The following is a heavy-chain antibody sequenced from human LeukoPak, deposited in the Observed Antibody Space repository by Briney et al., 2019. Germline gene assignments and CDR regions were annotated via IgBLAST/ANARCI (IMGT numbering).Heavy chain of an antibody. V-gene: IGHV3-74*01. CDR1: GFSFSNYW. CDR2: INSDGSIT. Sequence: GGSLRLSCAASGFSFSNYWIHWVRQVPGKGPVWVSRINSDGSITSYADSVKGRFTISRDNAKNTLYLQMNSLRAEDTAVYFCASDPPWASDAFDIWGQGTMVTVSS. CDR3: ASDPPWASDAFDI. J-gene: IGHJ3*02. D-gene: IGHD7-27*01.